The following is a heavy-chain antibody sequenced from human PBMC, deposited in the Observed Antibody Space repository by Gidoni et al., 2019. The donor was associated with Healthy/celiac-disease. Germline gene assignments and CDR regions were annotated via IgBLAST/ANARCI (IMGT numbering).Heavy chain of an antibody. Sequence: QVQLVQSGAEVKKPGSSVKVSCKASGGNFSSYAISGVRQAPGQGLEWMGGILPIFGTANYAQKFQGRVTITADESTSTAYMELSSLRSEDTAVYYCARGPPRYGSGYGHVTKDYYFDYWGQGTLVTVSS. V-gene: IGHV1-69*01. CDR3: ARGPPRYGSGYGHVTKDYYFDY. CDR1: GGNFSSYA. J-gene: IGHJ4*02. CDR2: ILPIFGTA. D-gene: IGHD3-10*01.